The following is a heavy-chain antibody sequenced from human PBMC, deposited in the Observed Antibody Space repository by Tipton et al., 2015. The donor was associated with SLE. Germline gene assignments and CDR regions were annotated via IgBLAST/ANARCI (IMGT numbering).Heavy chain of an antibody. D-gene: IGHD5-18*01. J-gene: IGHJ6*03. CDR3: ARGAPGAMADYYYYYMDV. CDR2: IYYSGST. CDR1: GGSISSYY. Sequence: TLSLTCTVSGGSISSYYWSWIRQPPGKGLECIGYIYYSGSTNYNPSLKSRVTISVDTSKNQFSLKLSSVTAADTAVYYCARGAPGAMADYYYYYMDVWGKGTTVTVSS. V-gene: IGHV4-59*01.